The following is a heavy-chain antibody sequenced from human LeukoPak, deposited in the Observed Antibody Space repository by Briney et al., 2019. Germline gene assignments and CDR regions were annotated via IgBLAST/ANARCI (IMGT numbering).Heavy chain of an antibody. CDR2: ISYGGNNE. V-gene: IGHV3-30-3*01. J-gene: IGHJ4*02. CDR3: ARVNSNNFDY. Sequence: GGSLRLSCAASGFTFSSFAMHWVRQAPGKGLEWVAVISYGGNNEYNADSVKGRFTISRDNSKNTLYLQMNSLRVEDTAVYYCARVNSNNFDYWGQGTLVTVSS. D-gene: IGHD1/OR15-1a*01. CDR1: GFTFSSFA.